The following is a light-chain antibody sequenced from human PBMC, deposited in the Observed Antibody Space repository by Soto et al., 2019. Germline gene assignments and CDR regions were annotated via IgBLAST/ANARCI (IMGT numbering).Light chain of an antibody. J-gene: IGLJ2*01. V-gene: IGLV3-9*01. CDR2: RDS. CDR1: NIGSKN. CDR3: QVWDSSPPVV. Sequence: SYELTQPLSVSVALGQTARITCGGNNIGSKNVHWYQQKPGQAPVLVIYRDSNRPSGIAERFSGSNSGNTATLTISRAQAGDEADYYCQVWDSSPPVVFGGGTEVSVL.